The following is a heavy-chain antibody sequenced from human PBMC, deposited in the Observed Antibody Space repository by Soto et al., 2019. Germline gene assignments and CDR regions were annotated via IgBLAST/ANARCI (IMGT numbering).Heavy chain of an antibody. CDR2: ISYGGSNK. D-gene: IGHD2-2*01. V-gene: IGHV3-30-3*01. J-gene: IGHJ5*02. Sequence: QVQLVESGGGVVQPGRSLRLSCAASGFTFSSYAMHWVRQAPGKGLEWVAVISYGGSNKYYADSVKGRFTISRDNSTNTVYLQMNSLRAEHTTVYYCARAPDEYCSSTGCLASWFDPWGQGTLVTVSS. CDR1: GFTFSSYA. CDR3: ARAPDEYCSSTGCLASWFDP.